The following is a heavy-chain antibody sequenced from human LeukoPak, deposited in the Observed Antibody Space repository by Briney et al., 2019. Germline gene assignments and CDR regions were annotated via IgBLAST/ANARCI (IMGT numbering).Heavy chain of an antibody. CDR1: GGSISSYY. CDR2: IYYSGST. D-gene: IGHD2-2*01. V-gene: IGHV4-59*01. Sequence: KTSETLSLTCTVSGGSISSYYWSWIRQPPGKGLEWIGYIYYSGSTNYNPSLKSRVTISVDTSKNQFSLKLSSVTAADTAVYYCARGIKGQYQDAFDIWGQGTMVTVSS. J-gene: IGHJ3*02. CDR3: ARGIKGQYQDAFDI.